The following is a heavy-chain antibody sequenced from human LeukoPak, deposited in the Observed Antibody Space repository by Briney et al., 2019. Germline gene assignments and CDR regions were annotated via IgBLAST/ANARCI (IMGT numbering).Heavy chain of an antibody. V-gene: IGHV7-4-1*02. CDR2: INTNTGNP. Sequence: ASVKVSCKASGYTFTSYAMNWVRQAPGQGLEWMGWINTNTGNPTYAQGFTGRFVFSLDTSVSTAYLQISSLKAEDTAVYYCARGDSSGWYWYYYCYYMDVWGKGTTVTVSS. CDR1: GYTFTSYA. CDR3: ARGDSSGWYWYYYCYYMDV. J-gene: IGHJ6*03. D-gene: IGHD6-19*01.